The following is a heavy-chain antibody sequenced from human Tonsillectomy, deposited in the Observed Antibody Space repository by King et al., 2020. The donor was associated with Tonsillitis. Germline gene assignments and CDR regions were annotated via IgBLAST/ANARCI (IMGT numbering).Heavy chain of an antibody. CDR1: GFTFSSYW. Sequence: VQLVESGGGLVQPGGSLRVSCAASGFTFSSYWMTWVRQAPGKGLEWVANIKQDGREKYYVDSVKGRFNISREHAKNSMYLQMSSLRAEDPAVYYFARDPALFHTTGWYGGGMDVWGQGTTVTVSS. D-gene: IGHD6-19*01. CDR3: ARDPALFHTTGWYGGGMDV. J-gene: IGHJ6*02. CDR2: IKQDGREK. V-gene: IGHV3-7*03.